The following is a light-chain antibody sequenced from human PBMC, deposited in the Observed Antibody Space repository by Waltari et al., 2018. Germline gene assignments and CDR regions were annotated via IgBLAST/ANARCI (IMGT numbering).Light chain of an antibody. Sequence: EIALTQSPGTLSLSVGERATVSCRASESVSRALAWYQQKPGQAPRLLIYGASTRATGMPGRFSGSGSGTGFSLTISRREPDDFAVDFCQHYLRLPVTFGQGTTVEI. V-gene: IGKV3-20*01. CDR3: QHYLRLPVT. J-gene: IGKJ1*01. CDR2: GAS. CDR1: ESVSRA.